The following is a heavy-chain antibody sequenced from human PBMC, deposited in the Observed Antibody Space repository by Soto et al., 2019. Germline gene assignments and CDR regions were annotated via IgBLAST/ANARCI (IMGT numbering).Heavy chain of an antibody. CDR3: AGTTVTPDNWFDP. CDR1: GFTFSSYG. J-gene: IGHJ5*02. D-gene: IGHD4-17*01. Sequence: PGGSLRLSCAASGFTFSSYGMHWVRQAPGKGLEWVAVIWYDGSNKYYADSVKGRFTISRDNSKNTLYLQMNSLRTEDTAVYYCAGTTVTPDNWFDPWGQGTLVTVSS. V-gene: IGHV3-33*01. CDR2: IWYDGSNK.